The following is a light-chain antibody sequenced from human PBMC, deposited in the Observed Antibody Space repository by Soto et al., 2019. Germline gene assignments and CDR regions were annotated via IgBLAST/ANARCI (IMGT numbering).Light chain of an antibody. Sequence: DIAMTQSALSMAVTPGERGSSSCGSSQSFLPSNGYNYLDWYMQKPGQSPELLIYLASNRASGVPARFSGSGSDTYFTLEISSVDADDVGVYYCMQPLENFRPFGQGPKV. V-gene: IGKV2-28*01. J-gene: IGKJ1*01. CDR3: MQPLENFRP. CDR1: QSFLPSNGYNY. CDR2: LAS.